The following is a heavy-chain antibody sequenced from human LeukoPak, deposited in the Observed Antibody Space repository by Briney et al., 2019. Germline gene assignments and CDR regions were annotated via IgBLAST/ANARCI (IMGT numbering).Heavy chain of an antibody. D-gene: IGHD2-15*01. J-gene: IGHJ6*02. Sequence: GESLKSSCKGSGYSFTSYWIGWVRQMPGKGLEWMGIIYPGDSDTRYSPSFQGQVTISADKSISTAYLQWSSLKASDTAMYYCARTDATSYYYYYGMDVWGQGTTVTVSS. CDR2: IYPGDSDT. V-gene: IGHV5-51*01. CDR1: GYSFTSYW. CDR3: ARTDATSYYYYYGMDV.